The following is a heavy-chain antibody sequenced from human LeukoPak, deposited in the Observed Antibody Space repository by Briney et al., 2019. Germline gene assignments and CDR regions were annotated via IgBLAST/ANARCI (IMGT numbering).Heavy chain of an antibody. CDR2: ISCTGDTP. CDR1: GFTFSGYF. D-gene: IGHD6-6*01. CDR3: ARSSRRRSNFFDY. Sequence: PGGSLRLSCEASGFTFSGYFMSWVRQAPGRGLECISYISCTGDTPRYADSVKGRFTLSRDNAKNSLSLQMDSLRAEDTAVYYCARSSRRRSNFFDYWGPGTVVTVSS. V-gene: IGHV3-11*01. J-gene: IGHJ4*02.